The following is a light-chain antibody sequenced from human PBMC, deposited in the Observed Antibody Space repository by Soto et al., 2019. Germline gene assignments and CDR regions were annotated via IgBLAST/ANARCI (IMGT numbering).Light chain of an antibody. CDR1: QSVLYSSNNKNY. J-gene: IGKJ2*01. CDR2: WAS. CDR3: QQYYRTPPT. Sequence: DIVMTQSPDSLAVSLGERATINCKSSQSVLYSSNNKNYLAWYQQKPGQPPKLLIYWASTRESGVHDRFSGSGSGTDVTLTLSSLQAEDVAVYYCQQYYRTPPTFGQGTKLEIK. V-gene: IGKV4-1*01.